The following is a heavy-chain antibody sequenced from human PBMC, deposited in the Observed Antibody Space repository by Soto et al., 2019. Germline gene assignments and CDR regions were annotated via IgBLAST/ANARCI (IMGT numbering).Heavy chain of an antibody. CDR2: ISSGSSTI. D-gene: IGHD6-6*01. Sequence: LGGSLRLSCAASGFTFSSYSMNWVRQAPGKGLEWVSYISSGSSTIYYADSVKGRFTISRDNAKNSLYLQMNSLRDEDTAVYYCARSSLAGRSPFDYWGQETLVTVSS. V-gene: IGHV3-48*02. CDR1: GFTFSSYS. J-gene: IGHJ4*02. CDR3: ARSSLAGRSPFDY.